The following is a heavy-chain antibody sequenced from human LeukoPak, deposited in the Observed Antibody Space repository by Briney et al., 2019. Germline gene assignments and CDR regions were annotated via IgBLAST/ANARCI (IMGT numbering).Heavy chain of an antibody. CDR3: ARGGVDYIFSYYYYYYYMDV. V-gene: IGHV3-21*01. D-gene: IGHD3-10*01. Sequence: GGSLRLSCAASGFTFSSYSMNWVRQAPGKGLEWVSSFSSSSSYIYYADSVKGRFTISRDNAKNSLYLQMNSLRAEDTAVYYCARGGVDYIFSYYYYYYYMDVWGKGTTVTVPS. J-gene: IGHJ6*03. CDR1: GFTFSSYS. CDR2: FSSSSSYI.